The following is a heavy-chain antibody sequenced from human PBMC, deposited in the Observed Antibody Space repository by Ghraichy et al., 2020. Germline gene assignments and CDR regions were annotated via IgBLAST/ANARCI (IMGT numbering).Heavy chain of an antibody. Sequence: SCTVSGGSISSYYWSWIRQPPGKGLEWIGHIYYSGSTNYNPSLKSRVTISVDTSKNQFSLKLSSVTAADTAVYYCARVITMVRGVTYSNWFDPWGQGTLVTVSS. V-gene: IGHV4-59*01. J-gene: IGHJ5*02. D-gene: IGHD3-10*01. CDR1: GGSISSYY. CDR2: IYYSGST. CDR3: ARVITMVRGVTYSNWFDP.